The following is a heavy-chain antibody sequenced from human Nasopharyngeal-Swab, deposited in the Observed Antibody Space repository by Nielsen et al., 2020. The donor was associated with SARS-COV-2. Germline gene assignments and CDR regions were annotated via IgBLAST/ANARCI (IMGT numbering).Heavy chain of an antibody. J-gene: IGHJ6*02. CDR3: ARVVLRFLEWIPRLYGMDV. D-gene: IGHD3-3*01. V-gene: IGHV3-21*01. CDR2: ISSSSSYI. Sequence: VRQAPGKGLEWVSSISSSSSYIYYADSVKGRFTISRDNAKNSLYLQMNSLRAEDTAVYYCARVVLRFLEWIPRLYGMDVWGQGTTVTVSS.